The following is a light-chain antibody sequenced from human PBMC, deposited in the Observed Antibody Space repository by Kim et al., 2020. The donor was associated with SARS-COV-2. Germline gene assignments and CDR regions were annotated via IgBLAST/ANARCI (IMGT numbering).Light chain of an antibody. V-gene: IGKV1-17*01. CDR1: QDIRND. J-gene: IGKJ5*01. CDR2: GAS. Sequence: ASVGDRVTITCRASQDIRNDLGWYQQNPGRAPKRLIYGASSLQSGVPSRFSGSGSGTEFTLTISSVQPEDFATYFCLQHSTYPITFGQGSRLEIK. CDR3: LQHSTYPIT.